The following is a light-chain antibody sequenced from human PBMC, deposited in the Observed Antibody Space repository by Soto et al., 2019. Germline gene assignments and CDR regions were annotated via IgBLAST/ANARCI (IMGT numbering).Light chain of an antibody. CDR3: AAWDDRLKGVV. CDR2: TNN. J-gene: IGLJ2*01. CDR1: SSNIGSNT. Sequence: QSVLTQPPSASGTPGQRVTISCSGSSSNIGSNTVNWYQQLPGTAPKLLIDTNNQRPSGVPDRFSGSKSGTSASLAIGGLXSEDEADYYCAAWDDRLKGVVFGGGTQLTVL. V-gene: IGLV1-44*01.